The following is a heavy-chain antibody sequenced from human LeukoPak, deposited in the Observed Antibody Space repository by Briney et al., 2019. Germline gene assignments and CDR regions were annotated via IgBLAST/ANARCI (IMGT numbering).Heavy chain of an antibody. J-gene: IGHJ4*02. CDR2: IKQDGSEK. Sequence: GGSLRLSCAASGFTFSSYWMSWVRQAPGKGLEWVANIKQDGSEKYYVDSVKGRFTISRDNAKNSLYLQMNSLRSEDTAVYYCARETPYFPKKFDYWGQGTLVTVSS. D-gene: IGHD3-10*01. V-gene: IGHV3-7*03. CDR3: ARETPYFPKKFDY. CDR1: GFTFSSYW.